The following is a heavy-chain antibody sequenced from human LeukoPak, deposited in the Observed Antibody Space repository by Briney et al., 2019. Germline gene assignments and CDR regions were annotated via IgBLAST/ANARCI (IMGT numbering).Heavy chain of an antibody. V-gene: IGHV4-39*02. CDR1: GGSISSSSYY. CDR2: IYYSAST. Sequence: SETLSLTCTVSGGSISSSSYYWGWIRQPPGKGLEWIGSIYYSASTYYNPSLKSRVTISVDTSKNQFSLKLSSVTAADTAVYYCARDVSYYDSSGYYPFDYWGQGTLVTVSS. CDR3: ARDVSYYDSSGYYPFDY. D-gene: IGHD3-22*01. J-gene: IGHJ4*02.